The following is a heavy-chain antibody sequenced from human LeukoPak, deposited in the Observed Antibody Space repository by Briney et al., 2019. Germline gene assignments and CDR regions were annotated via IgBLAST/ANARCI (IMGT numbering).Heavy chain of an antibody. D-gene: IGHD3-10*01. V-gene: IGHV3-64D*06. J-gene: IGHJ6*04. Sequence: GGSLRLSCSASGFTFSSYAMHWVRQAPGKGLEYVSAISSNGGSTYYADSVKGRFTISRDNSKNTLYLQMSSLRAEDTAVYYCAKGKLLWFGELFLYGMDVWGKGTTVTVSS. CDR2: ISSNGGST. CDR1: GFTFSSYA. CDR3: AKGKLLWFGELFLYGMDV.